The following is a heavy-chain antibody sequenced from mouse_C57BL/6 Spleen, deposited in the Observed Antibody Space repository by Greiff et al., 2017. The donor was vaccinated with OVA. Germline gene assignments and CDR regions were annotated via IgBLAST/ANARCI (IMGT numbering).Heavy chain of an antibody. CDR2: INPNYGTT. J-gene: IGHJ4*01. D-gene: IGHD1-1*01. CDR1: GYSFTDYN. CDR3: ATSRGTVVNAMDY. V-gene: IGHV1-39*01. Sequence: VQLKQSGPELVKPGASVKISCKASGYSFTDYNMNWVKQSNGKSLEWIGVINPNYGTTSYNQKFKGKATLTVDQSSSTAYMQLNSLTSEDSAVYYCATSRGTVVNAMDYWGQGTSVTVSS.